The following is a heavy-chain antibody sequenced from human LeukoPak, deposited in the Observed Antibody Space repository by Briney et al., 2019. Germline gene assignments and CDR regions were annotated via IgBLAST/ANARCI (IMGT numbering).Heavy chain of an antibody. J-gene: IGHJ4*02. D-gene: IGHD6-13*01. CDR1: GGSIRGYF. Sequence: SETLSLTCTVSGGSIRGYFWTWNRQPPGKGLEWIGYIYYSGSTNYNPSLKSRVTIAVDTSKNQFSLRLNSVTAADTAVYYCAMAYSSSWYYFDYWGQGTLVTVSS. CDR3: AMAYSSSWYYFDY. V-gene: IGHV4-59*01. CDR2: IYYSGST.